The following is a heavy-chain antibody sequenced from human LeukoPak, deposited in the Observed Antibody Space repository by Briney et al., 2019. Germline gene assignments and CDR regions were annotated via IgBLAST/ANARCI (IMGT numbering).Heavy chain of an antibody. CDR1: GFTFSSYA. D-gene: IGHD3-10*01. CDR2: ISGRSSSR. J-gene: IGHJ3*02. V-gene: IGHV3-23*01. Sequence: GSLRLSCTATGFTFSSYAMTWVRQTPEKGLGWVTAISGRSSSRYFADSVRGRFTISRDNSNNTLHLQMSSLRAEDTAVYFCARTSPMVRGPPPIDAFDTWGRATLVAVSS. CDR3: ARTSPMVRGPPPIDAFDT.